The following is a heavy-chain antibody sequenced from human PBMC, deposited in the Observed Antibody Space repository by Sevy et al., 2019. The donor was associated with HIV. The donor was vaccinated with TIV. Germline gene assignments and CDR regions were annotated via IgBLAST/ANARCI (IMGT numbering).Heavy chain of an antibody. CDR2: IRNDGSTK. CDR3: TTDSPLKKQLWLWGDSRHYYYGMDV. CDR1: GFIFSSYG. J-gene: IGHJ6*02. V-gene: IGHV3-30*02. D-gene: IGHD5-18*01. Sequence: GGSLRLSCAASGFIFSSYGMHWVRQAPGKGLEWVTFIRNDGSTKYYADSVRGRFTISRDNSKRTVYLQMSRLRPEDTAVYYCTTDSPLKKQLWLWGDSRHYYYGMDVWGQGTTVTVSS.